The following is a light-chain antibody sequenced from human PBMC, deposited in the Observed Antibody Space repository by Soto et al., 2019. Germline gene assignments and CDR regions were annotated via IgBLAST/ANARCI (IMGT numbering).Light chain of an antibody. V-gene: IGLV1-40*01. CDR1: SSNIGAGYD. J-gene: IGLJ2*01. CDR3: QSYDSSLGGDVV. Sequence: QSVLTQPPSVSGAPGQRVTISCTGGSSNIGAGYDVHWYQQLPGTAPKLLTYGNSNRPSGVPDRFSGSKSGTAASLAIPGLQAEDEADYYCQSYDSSLGGDVVFGGGTQLAVL. CDR2: GNS.